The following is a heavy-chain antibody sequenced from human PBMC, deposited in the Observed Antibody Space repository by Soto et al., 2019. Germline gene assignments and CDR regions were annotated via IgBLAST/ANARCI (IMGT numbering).Heavy chain of an antibody. V-gene: IGHV4-39*01. Sequence: SETLSLTCTVSGGSISSSSYYWGWIRQPPGKGLEWIGSIYYSGSTYYNPSLKSRVTISVDTSKNQFSLKLSSVTAADTAVYYCASQATVDAFDIWGQGTMVTVSS. CDR2: IYYSGST. CDR1: GGSISSSSYY. D-gene: IGHD4-17*01. CDR3: ASQATVDAFDI. J-gene: IGHJ3*02.